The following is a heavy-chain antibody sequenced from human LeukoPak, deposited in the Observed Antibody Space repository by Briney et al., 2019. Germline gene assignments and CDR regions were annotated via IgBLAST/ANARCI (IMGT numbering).Heavy chain of an antibody. CDR3: AKGSAAMGF. CDR1: GITFSSYS. V-gene: IGHV3-23*01. D-gene: IGHD5-24*01. Sequence: PGGSLRLSCTASGITFSSYSMTWIRQAPGKGLEWVSVISASKNIIQYADSVKGRFIISRDNSNSTVYLQMNSLRADDTAVYYCAKGSAAMGFWGQGTLVTVSS. CDR2: ISASKNII. J-gene: IGHJ4*02.